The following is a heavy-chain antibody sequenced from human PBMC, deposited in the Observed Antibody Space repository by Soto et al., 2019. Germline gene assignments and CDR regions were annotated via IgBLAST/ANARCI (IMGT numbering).Heavy chain of an antibody. D-gene: IGHD1-1*01. J-gene: IGHJ6*02. CDR3: ARISFPYYNWNDEVSDYYYYYGMDV. CDR2: IDWDDDK. V-gene: IGHV2-70*11. Sequence: SGPTLVNPTQTLTLTCTFSGFSLSTSGMCVSWIRQPPGKALEWLARIDWDDDKYYSTSLKTRLTISKDTSKNQVVLTMTNMDLVDTATYYCARISFPYYNWNDEVSDYYYYYGMDVWGQGTTVTVSS. CDR1: GFSLSTSGMC.